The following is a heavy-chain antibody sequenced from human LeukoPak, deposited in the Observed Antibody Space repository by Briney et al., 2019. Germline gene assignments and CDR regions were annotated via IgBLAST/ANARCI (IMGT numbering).Heavy chain of an antibody. Sequence: SETLSLTCTVSSGSISTSNYYWGWVRQPPGKALEWIGNIFYSGSTYYSPSLKSRVTISLDTSRNQFSLKLNSVTAADTALYYCAKHYTGSSYNHGLDCWGQGTLVTVSS. CDR2: IFYSGST. D-gene: IGHD3-10*01. CDR1: SGSISTSNYY. CDR3: AKHYTGSSYNHGLDC. J-gene: IGHJ4*02. V-gene: IGHV4-39*01.